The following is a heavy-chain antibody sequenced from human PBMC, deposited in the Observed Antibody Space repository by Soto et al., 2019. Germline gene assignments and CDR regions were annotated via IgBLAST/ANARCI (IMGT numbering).Heavy chain of an antibody. V-gene: IGHV3-21*01. CDR3: ARDSPFSRTVRPPHYYYYYMDV. CDR1: GFTFSSYS. D-gene: IGHD4-17*01. Sequence: GGSLRLSCAASGFTFSSYSMNWVRQAPGKGLEWVSSISSSSSYIYYAGSVKGPFTISRDNAKNSLYLQMNILRAEDTALYYCARDSPFSRTVRPPHYYYYYMDVWGKGTTVTVSS. CDR2: ISSSSSYI. J-gene: IGHJ6*03.